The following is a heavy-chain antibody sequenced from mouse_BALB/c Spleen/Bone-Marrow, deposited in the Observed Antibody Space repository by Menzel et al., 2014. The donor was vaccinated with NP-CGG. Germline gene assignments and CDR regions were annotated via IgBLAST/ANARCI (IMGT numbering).Heavy chain of an antibody. CDR3: ARFDDDYWGFAH. J-gene: IGHJ3*01. CDR2: IYPYSGNT. Sequence: VQLQQSGPELVKPGASVKISCRASGYTFTDYNMHWVKQSHGESLEWIGYIYPYSGNTAYNQRFKNKATLTVDNSSSTAHMERRSLTSEDSAVYYCARFDDDYWGFAHWGQGTLVTVSA. D-gene: IGHD2-3*01. CDR1: GYTFTDYN. V-gene: IGHV1S29*02.